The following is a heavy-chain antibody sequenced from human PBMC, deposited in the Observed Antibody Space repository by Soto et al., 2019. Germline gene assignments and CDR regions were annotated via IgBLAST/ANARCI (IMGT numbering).Heavy chain of an antibody. J-gene: IGHJ4*02. V-gene: IGHV4-39*01. CDR3: ARPNIAAAGTVDY. CDR2: IYYSGST. D-gene: IGHD6-13*01. CDR1: GGSISSSSYY. Sequence: QLQLQESGPGLVKPSETLSLTCTVSGGSISSSSYYWGWIRQPPGKGLEWIGSIYYSGSTYYNPSLKSRVTISVDTSKNQFSLKLSSVTAADTAVYYCARPNIAAAGTVDYWGQGTLVTVSS.